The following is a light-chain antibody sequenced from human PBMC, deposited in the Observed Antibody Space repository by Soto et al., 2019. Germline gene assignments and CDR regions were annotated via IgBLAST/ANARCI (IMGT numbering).Light chain of an antibody. CDR1: QDIRSS. CDR2: GAS. Sequence: EIVMTQSPATLSVSPGERVTLSCRAGQDIRSSLAWYQQKPGQAPRLLIYGASIRATGVPATFSGSGSGTEFTLSISSLQSEHLGVYYCQQYNNWPRTFGQGTKV. J-gene: IGKJ1*01. V-gene: IGKV3-15*01. CDR3: QQYNNWPRT.